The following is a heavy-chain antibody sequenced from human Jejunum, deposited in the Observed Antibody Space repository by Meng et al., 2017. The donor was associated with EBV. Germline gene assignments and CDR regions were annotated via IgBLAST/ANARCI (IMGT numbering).Heavy chain of an antibody. CDR1: GFTFSDFA. CDR2: VSGDAGGT. CDR3: ARGRGFRSYHGLYYFDY. J-gene: IGHJ4*02. Sequence: EVQVLESGGGLVQPGGSLRLSCAAFGFTFSDFAMSWVRQPPGKGLEWVSAVSGDAGGTYYADSVKGRFTISRDNSKNTVYVQMNSLRAEDTAIYYCARGRGFRSYHGLYYFDYLRQGTLVTVYS. V-gene: IGHV3-23*01. D-gene: IGHD1-26*01.